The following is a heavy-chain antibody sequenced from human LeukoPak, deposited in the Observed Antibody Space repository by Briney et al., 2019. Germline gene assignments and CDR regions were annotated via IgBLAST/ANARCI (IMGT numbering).Heavy chain of an antibody. J-gene: IGHJ4*02. CDR2: IYYSGST. V-gene: IGHV4-59*01. D-gene: IGHD2-2*02. CDR1: GGSFSGYY. CDR3: ARAPTYCSSTSCYIRFDY. Sequence: SETLSLTCAVYGGSFSGYYWSWIRQPPGKGLEWIGYIYYSGSTNYNPSLKSRVTISVDTSKNQFSLKLSSVTAADTAVYYCARAPTYCSSTSCYIRFDYWGQGTLVTVSS.